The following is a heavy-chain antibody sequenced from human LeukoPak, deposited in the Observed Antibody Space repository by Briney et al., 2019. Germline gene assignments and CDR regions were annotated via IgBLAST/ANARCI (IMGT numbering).Heavy chain of an antibody. D-gene: IGHD3-10*01. V-gene: IGHV4-4*07. J-gene: IGHJ5*02. CDR3: ARDSGTTGEVKFDP. Sequence: ASETLSLTCTVSGGSISRSYWSWMRQPAGKGPEWIGRIYGSGTITYNPSLESRVTMSVDTSKNQFSLKLRSVTAADTAVYYCARDSGTTGEVKFDPWGQGILVTVSS. CDR2: IYGSGTI. CDR1: GGSISRSY.